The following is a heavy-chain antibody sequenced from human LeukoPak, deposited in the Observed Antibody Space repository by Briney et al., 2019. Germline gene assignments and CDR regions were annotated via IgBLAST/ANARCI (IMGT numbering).Heavy chain of an antibody. Sequence: TSETLSLTCAVYGGSFSGYYWSWIRQPPGKGLEWIWEINHSGSTNYNPSLKSRVTISVDTSKNQFSLKLSSVTAADTAVYYCARTPYLGVVREDFDYWGQGTLVTVSS. CDR3: ARTPYLGVVREDFDY. D-gene: IGHD4-23*01. V-gene: IGHV4-34*01. CDR2: INHSGST. CDR1: GGSFSGYY. J-gene: IGHJ4*02.